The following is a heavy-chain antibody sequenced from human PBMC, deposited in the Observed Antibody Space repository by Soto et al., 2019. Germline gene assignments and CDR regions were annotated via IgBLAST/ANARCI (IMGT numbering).Heavy chain of an antibody. Sequence: EVQLLESGGDLVQPGGSLRLSCAASGFTFSSYAMNGVRQVPGKGLELVSAISGSGGNTFYADSVKGRFTISRDNSKNTLFLQMHSLRAEDTAIYYWSMLNSGSYSYHGMDVWGQGTTVTVSS. CDR1: GFTFSSYA. V-gene: IGHV3-23*01. D-gene: IGHD1-26*01. J-gene: IGHJ6*02. CDR2: ISGSGGNT. CDR3: SMLNSGSYSYHGMDV.